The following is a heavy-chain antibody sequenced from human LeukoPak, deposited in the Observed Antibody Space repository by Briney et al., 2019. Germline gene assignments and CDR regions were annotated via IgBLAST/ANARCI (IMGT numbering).Heavy chain of an antibody. J-gene: IGHJ4*02. CDR1: GGSISSSGYY. CDR2: IYYSGST. D-gene: IGHD3-10*01. CDR3: ARGPYYYGSGSYYTPPYYFDY. Sequence: SETLSLTCTVSGGSISSSGYYWGWIRQPPGKGLEWIGSIYYSGSTYYNPSLKSRVTISVDTSKNQFSLKLSSVTAADTAVYYCARGPYYYGSGSYYTPPYYFDYWGQGTLVTVSS. V-gene: IGHV4-39*07.